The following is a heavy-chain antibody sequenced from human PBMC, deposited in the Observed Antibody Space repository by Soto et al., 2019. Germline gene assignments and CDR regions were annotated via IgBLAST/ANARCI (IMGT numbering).Heavy chain of an antibody. CDR2: IYWDDNK. J-gene: IGHJ4*02. D-gene: IGHD1-1*01. V-gene: IGHV2-5*02. CDR3: AHNQRYSGLY. CDR1: GFSLSTSGVG. Sequence: QITLKESGPTLVKPTQTLTLTCTFSGFSLSTSGVGVGWIRQPPGKALEWLALIYWDDNKRYSPSLKSRLTTTRDTTKNPVALTMTNMDPGDTAPYYCAHNQRYSGLYWGQGTLVTVSS.